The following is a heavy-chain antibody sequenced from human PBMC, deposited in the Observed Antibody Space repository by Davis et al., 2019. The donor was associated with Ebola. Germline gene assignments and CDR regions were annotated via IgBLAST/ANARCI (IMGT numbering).Heavy chain of an antibody. CDR2: ISTSSIYT. D-gene: IGHD3-22*01. J-gene: IGHJ4*02. Sequence: GGSLRLSCAASGFTFSTYSMSWVRQAPGKGLQWVSSISTSSIYTFYADSVKGRFTISRDDATNSLSLQMDSLRAEDTAVYYCAREDSGYDSSGYYYFLADYWGQGTLVTVSS. CDR1: GFTFSTYS. CDR3: AREDSGYDSSGYYYFLADY. V-gene: IGHV3-21*01.